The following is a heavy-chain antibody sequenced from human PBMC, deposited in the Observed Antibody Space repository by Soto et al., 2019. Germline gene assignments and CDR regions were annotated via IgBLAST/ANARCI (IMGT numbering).Heavy chain of an antibody. D-gene: IGHD2-15*01. J-gene: IGHJ5*02. CDR1: GRTYSSNT. CDR2: IIPILGIA. CDR3: ARDIVVVVAATHGWFDP. Sequence: GASVKASCKASGRTYSSNTISCVRQAPDQELEWMGRIIPILGIANYAQKFQGRVTITADKSTSTAYMELSSLRSEDTAVYYCARDIVVVVAATHGWFDPWGQGTLVTVSS. V-gene: IGHV1-69*04.